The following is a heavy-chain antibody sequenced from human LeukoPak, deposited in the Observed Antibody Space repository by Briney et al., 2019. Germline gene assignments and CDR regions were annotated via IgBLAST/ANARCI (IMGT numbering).Heavy chain of an antibody. CDR3: ARHTAGLDSFDV. CDR2: IPPDDSDT. CDR1: GNAFPNLW. Sequence: GESLKISCEASGNAFPNLWIGWVRQKPGKGLEYMGMIPPDDSDTRYNPSFQGQVTIAAGKSVTSAFLQWSSLKASDTAIYYCARHTAGLDSFDVWGPGTLVTVSS. D-gene: IGHD3-22*01. J-gene: IGHJ3*01. V-gene: IGHV5-51*01.